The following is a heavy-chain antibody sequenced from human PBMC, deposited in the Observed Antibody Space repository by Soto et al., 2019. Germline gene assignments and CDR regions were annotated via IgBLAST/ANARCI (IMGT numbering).Heavy chain of an antibody. CDR2: TYYRSKWYN. J-gene: IGHJ5*02. V-gene: IGHV6-1*01. Sequence: PSQTLSLTCAIYGDSVSSNSSSCNWIRHSPSRGLEWLGRTYYRSKWYNDYAVSVKSRITINPDTSKNQFSLQLNSVNPEDTAVYYCARGELGQAWFDPWGQGTLVTVSS. CDR3: ARGELGQAWFDP. CDR1: GDSVSSNSSS. D-gene: IGHD1-26*01.